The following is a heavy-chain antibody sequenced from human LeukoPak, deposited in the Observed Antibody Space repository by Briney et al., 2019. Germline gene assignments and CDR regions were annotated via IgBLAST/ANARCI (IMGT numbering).Heavy chain of an antibody. J-gene: IGHJ6*02. V-gene: IGHV4-30-4*01. CDR3: ARDVKIKYNRPSITSNGMDV. CDR1: GGSISSGDYY. Sequence: PSETLSLTCTVSGGSISSGDYYWSWIRQPPGKGLEWIGYIYYSGSTYYNPSLKSRVTISVDTSKNQFSLKLSSVTAADTAVYYCARDVKIKYNRPSITSNGMDVWGQGTTVTVSS. D-gene: IGHD1-14*01. CDR2: IYYSGST.